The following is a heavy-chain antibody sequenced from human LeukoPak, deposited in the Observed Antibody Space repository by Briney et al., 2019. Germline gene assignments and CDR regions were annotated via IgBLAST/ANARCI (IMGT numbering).Heavy chain of an antibody. CDR1: GGSISSSSYY. CDR3: ARKSIAAAGQPRFDI. Sequence: PSGTLSLTCTVSGGSISSSSYYWGWIRQPPGKGLEWIGSIYYSGSTYYNPSLKSRVTISVDTSKNQFSLKLSSVTAADTAVYYCARKSIAAAGQPRFDIWGQGTMVTVSS. D-gene: IGHD6-13*01. J-gene: IGHJ3*02. V-gene: IGHV4-39*01. CDR2: IYYSGST.